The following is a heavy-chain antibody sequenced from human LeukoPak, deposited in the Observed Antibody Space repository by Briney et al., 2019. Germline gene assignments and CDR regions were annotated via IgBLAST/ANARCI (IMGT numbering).Heavy chain of an antibody. CDR1: GFTFSSYG. V-gene: IGHV3-33*01. D-gene: IGHD6-13*01. Sequence: PGRSLRLSCAASGFTFSSYGMHWVRQAPGKGLEWVAVIWYDGSNKYYADSVKGRFTISRDNSKNPLYLQMSSLRADDTAVYYCARVREQQLKDAFDIWGQGTMVTVSS. CDR3: ARVREQQLKDAFDI. CDR2: IWYDGSNK. J-gene: IGHJ3*02.